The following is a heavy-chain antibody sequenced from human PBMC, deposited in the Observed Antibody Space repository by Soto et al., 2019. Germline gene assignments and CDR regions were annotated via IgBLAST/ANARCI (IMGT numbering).Heavy chain of an antibody. D-gene: IGHD1-1*01. V-gene: IGHV3-30*03. CDR3: ARWNWNEQMYYFGY. CDR2: ISYDGSNK. Sequence: GGSLRLSCAASGFTFSSYGMHWVRQASGKGLEWVAVISYDGSNKYYADSVKGRFTMSRDNAKNSLYLQMNSLRDEDTAVYYCARWNWNEQMYYFGYWGQGTLVTVSS. CDR1: GFTFSSYG. J-gene: IGHJ4*02.